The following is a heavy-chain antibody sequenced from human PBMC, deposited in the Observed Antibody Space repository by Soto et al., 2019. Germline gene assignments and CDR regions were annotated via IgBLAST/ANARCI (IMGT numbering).Heavy chain of an antibody. J-gene: IGHJ3*02. D-gene: IGHD2-2*01. CDR2: IYYSGST. Sequence: QVQLQESGPGLVKPSETLSLTCTVSGGSISSYYWSWLRQPPGKGLEWIGYIYYSGSTNYNPSLKSRVPISVDTSKHQFSLKLSSVTAADTAVYYCARGRGGWFINQLLNAFDIWGQGTMVTVSS. CDR1: GGSISSYY. V-gene: IGHV4-59*01. CDR3: ARGRGGWFINQLLNAFDI.